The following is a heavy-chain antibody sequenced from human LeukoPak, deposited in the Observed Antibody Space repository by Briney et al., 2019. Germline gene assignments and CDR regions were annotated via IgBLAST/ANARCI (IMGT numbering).Heavy chain of an antibody. D-gene: IGHD4-11*01. CDR3: AKSVTTAAYYYYYMDV. Sequence: GRSLRLSCAASGFTFDDYAMHWVRQAPGKGLECVSSIRWNSGSVGYAGSVKGRFTISRDNAKNSLYLQMNSLTAEDTALYYCAKSVTTAAYYYYYMDVWGKGTTVTVSS. J-gene: IGHJ6*03. V-gene: IGHV3-9*01. CDR2: IRWNSGSV. CDR1: GFTFDDYA.